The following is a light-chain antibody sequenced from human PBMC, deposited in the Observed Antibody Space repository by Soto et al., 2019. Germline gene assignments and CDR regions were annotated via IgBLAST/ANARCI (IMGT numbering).Light chain of an antibody. CDR1: QSISEW. CDR2: KAS. Sequence: DIQMTQSPSTLSASVGDRVTITCRASQSISEWLAWYQQKPGKAPNLLIYKASSLESGVPSRFSGSGSGTEFTLTISSLQPDDFATYYCQQYNSYTGMYTFGQGIKLEIK. J-gene: IGKJ2*01. V-gene: IGKV1-5*03. CDR3: QQYNSYTGMYT.